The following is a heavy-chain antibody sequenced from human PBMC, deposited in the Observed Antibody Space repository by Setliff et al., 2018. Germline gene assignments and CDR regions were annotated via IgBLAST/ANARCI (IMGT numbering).Heavy chain of an antibody. Sequence: ASVKVSCKASGFTFTSYGISWVRQAPGQGLEWMGWISAYNGNTNYAQKLQGRVTMTTDTSTSTAYMELRSLRSDDTAVYYCARVLVGAKDPGANWFDPWGRGTLVTVSS. D-gene: IGHD1-26*01. CDR3: ARVLVGAKDPGANWFDP. V-gene: IGHV1-18*01. CDR1: GFTFTSYG. CDR2: ISAYNGNT. J-gene: IGHJ5*02.